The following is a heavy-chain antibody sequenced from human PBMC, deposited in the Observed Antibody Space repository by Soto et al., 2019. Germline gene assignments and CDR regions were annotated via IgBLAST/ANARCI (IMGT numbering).Heavy chain of an antibody. V-gene: IGHV1-46*01. D-gene: IGHD2-2*01. J-gene: IGHJ5*02. CDR2: INPNSGST. CDR1: GYTLTRYC. Sequence: QVQLVQSGAEVKKPGASVKVSCKASGYTLTRYCIHWVRQAPGQGLEWMGIINPNSGSTSYAQKFQDRVTMTRDTSTSTVYMELISLRSEDTAVYYCARDILVAPTARGWFDPWGQGTLVTVSS. CDR3: ARDILVAPTARGWFDP.